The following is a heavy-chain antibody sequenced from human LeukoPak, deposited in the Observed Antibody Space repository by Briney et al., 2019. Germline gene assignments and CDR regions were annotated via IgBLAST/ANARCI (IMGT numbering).Heavy chain of an antibody. CDR2: INSDWSST. J-gene: IGHJ4*02. V-gene: IGHV3-74*01. CDR1: GFTFSSYW. Sequence: GGSLRLSCAASGFTFSSYWMHWVRQAPGKGLVWVSRINSDWSSTSYADSVKGRFTISRDNAKNTLYLQMRNLRPDDTAVYYCAREIFGSGSYPDFWGQGTLVTVSS. CDR3: AREIFGSGSYPDF. D-gene: IGHD3-10*01.